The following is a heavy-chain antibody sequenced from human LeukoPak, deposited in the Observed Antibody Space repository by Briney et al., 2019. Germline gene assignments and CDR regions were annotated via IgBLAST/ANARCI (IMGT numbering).Heavy chain of an antibody. J-gene: IGHJ4*02. CDR3: ARVIYQLVFDY. D-gene: IGHD2-2*01. Sequence: PGGSLRLSCTASGFTVKSNYMSWVRQAPGKGLEWVSVIYIGGTTYYADSVKGRFTISSDNSLTTVYLQMNSLRVEDTAVYYCARVIYQLVFDYWGQGTLVSVSS. V-gene: IGHV3-66*01. CDR2: IYIGGTT. CDR1: GFTVKSNY.